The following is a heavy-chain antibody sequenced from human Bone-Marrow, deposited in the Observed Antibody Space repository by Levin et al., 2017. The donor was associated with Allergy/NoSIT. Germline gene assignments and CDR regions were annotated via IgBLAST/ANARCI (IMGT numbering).Heavy chain of an antibody. D-gene: IGHD2-15*01. CDR2: IKGKIDGGVT. Sequence: PGGSLRLSCAASGFTFINAWLSWVRQAPGEGLEWVGRIKGKIDGGVTDYAAPVKGRFSISRDDSKNTIYLQMNSLRIEDTAVYYCSTEGCSGGGCYSNYWGQGSLVTVSS. V-gene: IGHV3-15*01. CDR3: STEGCSGGGCYSNY. J-gene: IGHJ4*02. CDR1: GFTFINAW.